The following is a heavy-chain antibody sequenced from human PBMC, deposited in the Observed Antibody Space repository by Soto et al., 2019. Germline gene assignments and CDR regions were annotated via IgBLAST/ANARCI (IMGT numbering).Heavy chain of an antibody. D-gene: IGHD3-3*01. CDR3: ARYYVFCCGLYGMDL. CDR1: GYTFTSYA. CDR2: INAGNGNT. J-gene: IGHJ6*02. Sequence: GASVKVSRKASGYTFTSYAMHWMRQAPGQRLEWMGWINAGNGNTKYSQKFQGRVTITRDTSASTAYMELSSLRSEDTAVYYCARYYVFCCGLYGMDLSGQAPTPTVS. V-gene: IGHV1-3*01.